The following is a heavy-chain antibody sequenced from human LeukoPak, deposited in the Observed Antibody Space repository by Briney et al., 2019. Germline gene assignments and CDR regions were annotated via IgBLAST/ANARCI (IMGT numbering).Heavy chain of an antibody. CDR2: ISGSGGST. D-gene: IGHD3-9*01. CDR3: ATRGGYYDILTGYYGMDV. Sequence: GGSLRLSCAAPGFTFSTYSMNWVRQAPGKGLEWVSAISGSGGSTYYADSVKGRFTISRDNSKNTLYLQMNSLRAEDTAVYYCATRGGYYDILTGYYGMDVWGQGTTVTVSS. V-gene: IGHV3-23*01. CDR1: GFTFSTYS. J-gene: IGHJ6*02.